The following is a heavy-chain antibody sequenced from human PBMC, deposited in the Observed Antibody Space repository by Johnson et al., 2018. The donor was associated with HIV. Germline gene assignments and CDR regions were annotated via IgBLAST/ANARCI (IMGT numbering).Heavy chain of an antibody. J-gene: IGHJ3*02. CDR2: ISWNSGSI. CDR3: AKAGYSSSWYGGDAFDI. CDR1: RFTFDDYA. V-gene: IGHV3-9*01. Sequence: VQLVESGGGLVQPGRSLRLSCAASRFTFDDYAMHWVRQTPGKGLEWVSGISWNSGSIGYADSVKGRFTISRDNAKNSLYLQMNRLRAEDTALYYCAKAGYSSSWYGGDAFDIWGQGTMVTVSS. D-gene: IGHD6-13*01.